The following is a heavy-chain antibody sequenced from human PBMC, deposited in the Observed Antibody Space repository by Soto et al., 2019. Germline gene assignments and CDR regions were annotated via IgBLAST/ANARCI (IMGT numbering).Heavy chain of an antibody. V-gene: IGHV3-23*01. Sequence: EVQLLESGGGLVQPGGSLRLSCAASGFTFSSYAMSWVRQAPGKGLEWVSAMSGSGGSTYYADSVKGRFTISRDNSKNTLYLQMNSLRAEDTAVYYCAKTPEWELIQYHFDYWGQGTLVTVSA. CDR1: GFTFSSYA. D-gene: IGHD1-26*01. J-gene: IGHJ4*02. CDR3: AKTPEWELIQYHFDY. CDR2: MSGSGGST.